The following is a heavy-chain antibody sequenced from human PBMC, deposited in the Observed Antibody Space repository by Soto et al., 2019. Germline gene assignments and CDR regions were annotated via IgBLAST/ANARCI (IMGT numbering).Heavy chain of an antibody. CDR1: GFTFDNYA. V-gene: IGHV3-9*01. CDR3: AKLGPLRYFDWLSDNFDY. CDR2: INWNSVTI. J-gene: IGHJ4*02. D-gene: IGHD3-9*01. Sequence: GGSLRLSCAASGFTFDNYAMHWVRQGPGKGLEWVSGINWNSVTIDYADSVKGRFTISRDNSKNTLYLQMNSLRAEDTAVYYCAKLGPLRYFDWLSDNFDYWGQGTLVTVSS.